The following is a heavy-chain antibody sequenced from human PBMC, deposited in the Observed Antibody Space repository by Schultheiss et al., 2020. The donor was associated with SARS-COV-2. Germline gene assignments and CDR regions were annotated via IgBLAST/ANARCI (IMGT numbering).Heavy chain of an antibody. J-gene: IGHJ4*02. CDR2: IYYSGST. CDR1: GGSINSYY. V-gene: IGHV4-59*12. Sequence: SETLSLTCTVSGGSINSYYWSWIRQPPGKGLEWIGYIYYSGSTYYNPSLKSRVTISVDTSKNQFSLKLSSVTAADTAVYYCARLRYSSSSGLDYWGQGTLVTVSS. CDR3: ARLRYSSSSGLDY. D-gene: IGHD6-6*01.